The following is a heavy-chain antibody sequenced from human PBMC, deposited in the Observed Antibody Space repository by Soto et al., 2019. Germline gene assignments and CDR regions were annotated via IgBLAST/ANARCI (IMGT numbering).Heavy chain of an antibody. CDR1: GFPLGTYP. V-gene: IGHV3-23*01. CDR3: AKYFNGVTAHHYFDY. D-gene: IGHD2-21*02. CDR2: ISGSGGST. Sequence: EVQLLESGGGLVQPGGSRSLSLQASGFPLGTYPMTWVRQAPGRGLDWVSAISGSGGSTYYADSVKGRFTISRDNSKNTLYLQMNSLRAEDTAVYYCAKYFNGVTAHHYFDYWGQGTLVTVSS. J-gene: IGHJ4*02.